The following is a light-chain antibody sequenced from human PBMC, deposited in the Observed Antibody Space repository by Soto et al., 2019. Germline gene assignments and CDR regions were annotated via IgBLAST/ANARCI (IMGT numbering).Light chain of an antibody. J-gene: IGKJ4*01. V-gene: IGKV3D-15*01. CDR3: QQYNNWPPIT. CDR2: GAS. CDR1: QSVSSN. Sequence: EIVMTQSPATLSVSAGERVTLSCRASQSVSSNLAWYQQKPGQAPRLLIYGASTRATGIPARFSGSGSGTDFTLTISSLQAEDFAVYYCQQYNNWPPITVGGGTKVEIK.